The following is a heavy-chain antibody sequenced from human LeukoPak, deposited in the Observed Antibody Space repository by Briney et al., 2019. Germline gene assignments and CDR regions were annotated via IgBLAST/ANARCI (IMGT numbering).Heavy chain of an antibody. Sequence: GGSLRLSCVVSGFTVSNNYMSWVRQAPGKGLEWVSVICSGGGTYYADSVKGRFTISRDNSKDTLFLQMNSLRAEDTAVYYCARVEIVGPTEFDYWGQGTLVTVSS. CDR2: ICSGGGT. J-gene: IGHJ4*02. CDR3: ARVEIVGPTEFDY. V-gene: IGHV3-66*01. D-gene: IGHD1-26*01. CDR1: GFTVSNNY.